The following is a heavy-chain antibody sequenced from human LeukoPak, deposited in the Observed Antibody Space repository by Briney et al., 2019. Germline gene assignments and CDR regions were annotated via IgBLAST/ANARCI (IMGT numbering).Heavy chain of an antibody. D-gene: IGHD1-26*01. CDR1: GGTSSSYA. V-gene: IGHV1-69*05. Sequence: GSSVKVSCEASGGTSSSYAISWVRQAPGQGLEWMGRIIPIFGTANYAQKFQGRVTITTDESTSTAYMELSRLRSDDTAVYYCARGVGATDYFDYWGQGTLVTVSS. CDR2: IIPIFGTA. J-gene: IGHJ4*02. CDR3: ARGVGATDYFDY.